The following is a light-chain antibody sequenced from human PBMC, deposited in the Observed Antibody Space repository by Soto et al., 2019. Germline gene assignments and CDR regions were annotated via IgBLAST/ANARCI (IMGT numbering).Light chain of an antibody. V-gene: IGKV1-39*01. Sequence: DIQMTQSPSSLSASVGDSVTITCRASQSIIRYLNWYQQKPGKAPKLLIYGTSSLQSGVPSRFSGSGSGTDFTLTISTLQPEDFATYYCQPTFTNKCNFGQGTKLE. CDR2: GTS. CDR1: QSIIRY. J-gene: IGKJ2*02. CDR3: QPTFTNKCN.